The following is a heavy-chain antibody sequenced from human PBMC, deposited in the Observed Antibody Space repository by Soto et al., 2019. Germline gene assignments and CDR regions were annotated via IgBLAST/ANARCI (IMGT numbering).Heavy chain of an antibody. D-gene: IGHD4-17*01. CDR2: INPNSGGT. Sequence: ASVKVSCKASGCTFTGYYMHCVRQAPGQGLEWMGWINPNSGGTNHAQKFQGRITMTRDTSISTAYMELSRLRSDDTAVYYCARFMTTVTFDYWGQGTLVTVSS. V-gene: IGHV1-2*02. CDR3: ARFMTTVTFDY. J-gene: IGHJ4*02. CDR1: GCTFTGYY.